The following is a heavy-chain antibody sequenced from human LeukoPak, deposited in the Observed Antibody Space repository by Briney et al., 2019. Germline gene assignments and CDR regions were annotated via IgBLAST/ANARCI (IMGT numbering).Heavy chain of an antibody. CDR3: ASRREYCSTTSCSATFDI. D-gene: IGHD2-2*01. Sequence: AASVKVSCKASGYTFTTYAMHWVRQAPGQRLEWMGWINAGNGNTKYSQKFQGRVTITRDISASTAYMELSSLRSEDTAVYYCASRREYCSTTSCSATFDIWGQGTMVTVSS. CDR1: GYTFTTYA. CDR2: INAGNGNT. V-gene: IGHV1-3*01. J-gene: IGHJ3*02.